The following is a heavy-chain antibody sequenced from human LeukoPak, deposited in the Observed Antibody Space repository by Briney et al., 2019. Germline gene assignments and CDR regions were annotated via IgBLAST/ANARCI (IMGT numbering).Heavy chain of an antibody. CDR3: ARGSGYSYAFDI. J-gene: IGHJ3*02. Sequence: SETLSLTCTVSGGSISSYYWSWIRQPPGKGLEWIGYIYYSGSTNYNPSLKSRVTISVDTSKNQFSLKLTSVTAADTAVYYCARGSGYSYAFDIWGQGTMVTVSS. V-gene: IGHV4-59*01. D-gene: IGHD5-18*01. CDR2: IYYSGST. CDR1: GGSISSYY.